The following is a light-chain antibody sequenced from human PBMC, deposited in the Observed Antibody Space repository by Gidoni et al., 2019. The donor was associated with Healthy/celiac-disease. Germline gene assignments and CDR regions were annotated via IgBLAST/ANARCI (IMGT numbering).Light chain of an antibody. J-gene: IGKJ2*04. CDR3: QQYGSSPSCS. V-gene: IGKV3-20*01. CDR2: GAS. Sequence: VLPQSPGTLSLPPGECATLSCRGRQSVSSSYLAWYQQKPGQAPRLLIDGASSRATGIPDRFSGSGSGTDFTLTISRLEPEDFAVYYCQQYGSSPSCSFGQGTKLEIK. CDR1: QSVSSSY.